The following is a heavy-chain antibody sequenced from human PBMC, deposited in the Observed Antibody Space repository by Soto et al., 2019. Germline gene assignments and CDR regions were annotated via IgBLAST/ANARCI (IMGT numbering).Heavy chain of an antibody. CDR1: GYTFTSYG. CDR2: ISAYNGNT. CDR3: ARSLWFGDEGNAFDI. J-gene: IGHJ3*02. Sequence: QVQLVQSGAEVKKPGASVKVSCKASGYTFTSYGISWVRQAPGQGREWMGWISAYNGNTNYAQKPQGRVTMTTDTSTSTAYMELRSLRSDDTAVYYCARSLWFGDEGNAFDIWGQGTMVTVSS. D-gene: IGHD3-10*01. V-gene: IGHV1-18*01.